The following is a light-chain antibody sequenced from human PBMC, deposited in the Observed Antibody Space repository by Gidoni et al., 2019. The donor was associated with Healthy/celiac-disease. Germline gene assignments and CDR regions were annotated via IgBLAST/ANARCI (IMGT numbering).Light chain of an antibody. Sequence: EIVLTQCPGTLSLSPGERATLSCRASQSVSSSYLAWYQQKPGQAPRLLISGASSTATGIPDRFSGSGSGTDFTLTISRLEPEDFAVYYCQQYGSSPYTFGQGTKLEIK. CDR1: QSVSSSY. CDR2: GAS. V-gene: IGKV3-20*01. CDR3: QQYGSSPYT. J-gene: IGKJ2*01.